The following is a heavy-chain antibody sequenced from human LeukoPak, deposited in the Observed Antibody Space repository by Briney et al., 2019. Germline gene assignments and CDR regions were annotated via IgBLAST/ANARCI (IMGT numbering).Heavy chain of an antibody. D-gene: IGHD6-6*01. CDR1: GGTFSSYA. CDR3: ARSSGVVQISALRNDAFDI. V-gene: IGHV1-69*04. J-gene: IGHJ3*02. CDR2: IIPILGIA. Sequence: GASVKVSCKASGGTFSSYAISWVRQAPGQGLEWMGRIIPILGIANYAQKFQGRVTITADKSTSTAYMELSSLRSEDTAVYYCARSSGVVQISALRNDAFDIWGQGTMVTVSS.